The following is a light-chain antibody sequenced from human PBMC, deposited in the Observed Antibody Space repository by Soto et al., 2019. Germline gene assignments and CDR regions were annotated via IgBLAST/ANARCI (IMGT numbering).Light chain of an antibody. J-gene: IGKJ1*01. Sequence: TQMTQSPLSLSASVGETIIITCRASRDVGSDVSWYQQKPGQAPKIVIYAASNLYTGVPSRFRGRRSGTEFTLTISSLKPEDFESYYCLQDYGDSWTFGQGTKVEI. CDR1: RDVGSD. V-gene: IGKV1-6*01. CDR3: LQDYGDSWT. CDR2: AAS.